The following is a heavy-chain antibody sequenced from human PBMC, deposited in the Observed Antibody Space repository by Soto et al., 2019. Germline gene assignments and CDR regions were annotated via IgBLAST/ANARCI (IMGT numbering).Heavy chain of an antibody. Sequence: SGPTLVNPTQTLTLACTFSGFSLSTSGMRVSWIRQPPGKALEWLARIDWDDDKFYSTSLKTRLTISKDTSKNQVVLTMTNMDPVDTATYYCARYSNGYFDYWGQGTLVTVSS. J-gene: IGHJ4*02. CDR3: ARYSNGYFDY. V-gene: IGHV2-70*04. CDR2: IDWDDDK. D-gene: IGHD6-13*01. CDR1: GFSLSTSGMR.